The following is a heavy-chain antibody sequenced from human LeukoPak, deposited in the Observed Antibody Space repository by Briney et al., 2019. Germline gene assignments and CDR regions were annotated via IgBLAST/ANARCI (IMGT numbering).Heavy chain of an antibody. J-gene: IGHJ4*02. Sequence: ASVKVSCKASGYTFTSYGISWVRQAPGQGLEWMGRIIPILGIANYAQKFQGRVTITADKSTSTAYMELSSLRSEDTAVYYCARSPNTYCSSTSCYYSEMDYWGQGTLVTVSS. CDR1: GYTFTSYG. CDR3: ARSPNTYCSSTSCYYSEMDY. D-gene: IGHD2-2*01. V-gene: IGHV1-69*04. CDR2: IIPILGIA.